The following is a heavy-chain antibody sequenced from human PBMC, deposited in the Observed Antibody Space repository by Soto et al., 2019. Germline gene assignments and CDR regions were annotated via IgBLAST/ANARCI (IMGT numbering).Heavy chain of an antibody. Sequence: PGGSLRLSCAASGFTFSSYSMNWVRQAPGKGLEWVSSISSSSSYIYYADSVKGRFTISRDNAKNSLYLQMNSLRAEDTAVYYCARVFGVVIWVTGYYGMDVWGQGTTVTVSS. CDR3: ARVFGVVIWVTGYYGMDV. CDR2: ISSSSSYI. J-gene: IGHJ6*02. V-gene: IGHV3-21*01. CDR1: GFTFSSYS. D-gene: IGHD3-3*01.